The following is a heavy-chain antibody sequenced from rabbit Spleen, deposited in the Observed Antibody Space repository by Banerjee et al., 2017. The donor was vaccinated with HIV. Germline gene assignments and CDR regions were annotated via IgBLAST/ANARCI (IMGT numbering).Heavy chain of an antibody. Sequence: QEQLVESGGGLVQPEGSLTLTCTASGFTISSSHWIWWVRQAPGKGLEWIGYIDPVFGSTYYAIWLNGRFTISSHNAQNTLYLQLKSLTAADTATYFCARGPPYAGYTTYGYVYFNLWGQGTLVTVS. CDR3: ARGPPYAGYTTYGYVYFNL. CDR2: IDPVFGST. CDR1: GFTISSSHW. D-gene: IGHD7-1*01. V-gene: IGHV1S45*01. J-gene: IGHJ4*01.